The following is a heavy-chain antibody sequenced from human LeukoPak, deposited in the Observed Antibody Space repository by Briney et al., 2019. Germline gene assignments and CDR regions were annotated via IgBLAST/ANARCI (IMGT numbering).Heavy chain of an antibody. CDR3: TRGTAVYGGNSPYYFDY. V-gene: IGHV4-59*01. Sequence: SETLSLTCTVSGGSISRYYWSWIRQPPGKGLEWIGYIYYSGSTNYNPSLKSRVSISVDTSKNQFSLKLTSVTTADTAVYYCTRGTAVYGGNSPYYFDYWGQGTLVTVSS. CDR2: IYYSGST. CDR1: GGSISRYY. D-gene: IGHD4-23*01. J-gene: IGHJ4*02.